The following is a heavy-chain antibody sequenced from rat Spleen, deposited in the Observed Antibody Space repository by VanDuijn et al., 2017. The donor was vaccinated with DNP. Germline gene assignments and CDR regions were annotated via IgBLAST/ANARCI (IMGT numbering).Heavy chain of an antibody. J-gene: IGHJ2*01. CDR2: ISPGGGNT. D-gene: IGHD1-11*01. CDR1: GFTFNNYW. V-gene: IGHV5S11*01. CDR3: TKAGGYSPWYFDY. Sequence: EVQLVESGGDLVQPGRSLKVSCVVSGFTFNNYWMTWIRQAPTKGLEWVASISPGGGNTYYRDSVKGRFTISRDNAKSTLYLQMDSLRSEGTATYYCTKAGGYSPWYFDYWGQGVTVTVSS.